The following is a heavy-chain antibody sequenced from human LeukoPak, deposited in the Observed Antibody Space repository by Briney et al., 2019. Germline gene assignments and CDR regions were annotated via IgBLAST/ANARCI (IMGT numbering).Heavy chain of an antibody. Sequence: PGGSPRLSCAASGFTFSSYSMNWVRQAPGKGLEWVSSISSSSSYIYYADSVKGRFTISRDNAKNSLYLQMNSLRAEDTAVYYCARSEPRYCSGGSCYSHFDYWGQGTLVTVSS. J-gene: IGHJ4*02. CDR2: ISSSSSYI. D-gene: IGHD2-15*01. CDR3: ARSEPRYCSGGSCYSHFDY. CDR1: GFTFSSYS. V-gene: IGHV3-21*01.